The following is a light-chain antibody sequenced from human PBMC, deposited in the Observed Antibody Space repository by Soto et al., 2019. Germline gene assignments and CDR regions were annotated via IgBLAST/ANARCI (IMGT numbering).Light chain of an antibody. CDR3: QHRSTWPPMYT. V-gene: IGKV3-11*01. J-gene: IGKJ2*01. Sequence: EIVLTQSPATLSLSPGERATLSCRASQSVGGFLAWYQQKSGQAPRLLIYDTSKRATGIPARFSGSGSGTDFTLTISSLESEDVAIYHCQHRSTWPPMYTFGQGTKLEIK. CDR1: QSVGGF. CDR2: DTS.